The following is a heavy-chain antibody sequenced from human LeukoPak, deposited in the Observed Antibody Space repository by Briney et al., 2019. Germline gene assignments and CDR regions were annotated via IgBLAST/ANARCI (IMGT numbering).Heavy chain of an antibody. CDR1: GYTFSNYW. D-gene: IGHD3-22*01. CDR3: ARHALHNDNCDYYFAY. CDR2: IYPGEYDI. V-gene: IGHV5-51*01. Sequence: GESLKISCKGSGYTFSNYWIGWVRQMPGKGLEWIGIIYPGEYDIRYSTSFQGQATIPADKSINTTYLQWNSPNDTATAMYYCARHALHNDNCDYYFAYWGQGTLVTVSS. J-gene: IGHJ4*02.